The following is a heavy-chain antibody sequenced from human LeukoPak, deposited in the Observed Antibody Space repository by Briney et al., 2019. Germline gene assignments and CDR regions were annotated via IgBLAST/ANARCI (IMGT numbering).Heavy chain of an antibody. Sequence: GGSLRLSCAASGFTFSNYWMHWVRPTPGKGLVWVSRINTDGTGTSYADSVKGRFTISRDGAKNTLYLQMSGLRAEDTAVYYCARVKSGSYYPIDYWGQGTLVTVSS. V-gene: IGHV3-74*01. D-gene: IGHD1-26*01. CDR3: ARVKSGSYYPIDY. CDR2: INTDGTGT. J-gene: IGHJ4*02. CDR1: GFTFSNYW.